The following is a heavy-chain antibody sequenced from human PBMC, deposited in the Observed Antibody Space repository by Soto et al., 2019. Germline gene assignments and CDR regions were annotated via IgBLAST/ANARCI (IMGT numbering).Heavy chain of an antibody. CDR1: GGSIRSYY. CDR2: IYTSGST. Sequence: PSETLSLTXNVSGGSIRSYYWSWVRQPAGKPLEWIGRIYTSGSTNYNPSLKSRVSMSVDTSKNQFSLEVTSVTAADTAVYYCAREGASGFGMDVWGLGTTVTVSS. CDR3: AREGASGFGMDV. D-gene: IGHD1-26*01. J-gene: IGHJ6*02. V-gene: IGHV4-4*07.